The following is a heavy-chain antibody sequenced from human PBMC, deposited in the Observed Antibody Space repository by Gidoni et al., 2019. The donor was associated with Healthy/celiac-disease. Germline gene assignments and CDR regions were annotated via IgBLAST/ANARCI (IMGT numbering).Heavy chain of an antibody. Sequence: EVQLVESGGGLVNPGGSLRLPCAASGFTFRNAWMSWVRQAPGKGLEWVGSIKSKTDGGTTDYAATVKGRFTISRDDSKNTLYLQMNSLKTEDTAVYYCTTRIAAAGTADYWGQGTLVTVSS. V-gene: IGHV3-15*01. CDR2: IKSKTDGGTT. J-gene: IGHJ4*02. CDR1: GFTFRNAW. CDR3: TTRIAAAGTADY. D-gene: IGHD6-13*01.